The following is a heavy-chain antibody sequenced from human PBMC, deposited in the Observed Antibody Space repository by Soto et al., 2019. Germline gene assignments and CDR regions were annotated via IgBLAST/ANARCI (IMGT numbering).Heavy chain of an antibody. J-gene: IGHJ4*02. CDR3: AKVGVRVGVGALGFDY. V-gene: IGHV3-23*01. Sequence: GGSLRLSCAASGFTFSSYAMSWVRQAPGKGLEWVSAISGSGGSTYYADSVKGRFTISRDNSKNTLYLQMNSLRAEDTAVYYCAKVGVRVGVGALGFDYWGQGTLVTVSS. CDR2: ISGSGGST. CDR1: GFTFSSYA. D-gene: IGHD1-26*01.